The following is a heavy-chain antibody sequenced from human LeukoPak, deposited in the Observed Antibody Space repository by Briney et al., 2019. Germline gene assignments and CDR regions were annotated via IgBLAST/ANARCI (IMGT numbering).Heavy chain of an antibody. CDR2: VNSDGSST. Sequence: GGSLRLSCAASGITFSSYWMHWVRQAPGKGLVWVSRVNSDGSSTTYADSVKGRFTISRDNAKNTLYLQMNSLRAEDTAVYYCARGSTQYSSGWYGLDYWGQGTLVTVSS. J-gene: IGHJ4*02. CDR1: GITFSSYW. D-gene: IGHD6-19*01. V-gene: IGHV3-74*01. CDR3: ARGSTQYSSGWYGLDY.